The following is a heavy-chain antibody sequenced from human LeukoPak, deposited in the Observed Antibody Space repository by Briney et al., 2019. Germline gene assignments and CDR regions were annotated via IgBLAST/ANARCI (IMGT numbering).Heavy chain of an antibody. CDR3: ARGEYYGSGDQYNWFDP. Sequence: SVEVSCKASGGTFSSYAISWVRQAPGQGLEWMGGIIPIFGTANYAQKFQGRVTITADKSTSTAYMELSSLRSEDTAVYYCARGEYYGSGDQYNWFDPWGQGTLVTVSS. V-gene: IGHV1-69*06. D-gene: IGHD3-10*01. CDR1: GGTFSSYA. J-gene: IGHJ5*02. CDR2: IIPIFGTA.